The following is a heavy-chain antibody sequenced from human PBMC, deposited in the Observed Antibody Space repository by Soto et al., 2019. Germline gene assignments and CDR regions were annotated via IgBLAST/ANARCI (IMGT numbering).Heavy chain of an antibody. D-gene: IGHD4-17*01. CDR1: SGSISSSNW. V-gene: IGHV4-4*02. Sequence: PSETLSLTCAVSSGSISSSNWWSWVRQPPGKGLEWIGEIYHSGSTNYNPSLKSRVTISVDKSKNQFSLKLSSVTAADTAVYYCARGRLRAYYYYMDVWGKGTTVTVSS. J-gene: IGHJ6*03. CDR2: IYHSGST. CDR3: ARGRLRAYYYYMDV.